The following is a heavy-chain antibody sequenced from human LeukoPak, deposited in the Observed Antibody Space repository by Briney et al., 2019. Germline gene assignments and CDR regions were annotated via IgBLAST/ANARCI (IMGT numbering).Heavy chain of an antibody. J-gene: IGHJ4*02. Sequence: ASVKVSCRASGYTFTVYYMHWVRQAPGQGLEWMGWINPNSGGTNYAQKFQGRVTMTRDTSISTAYMELSRLRSDDAAVYYCARALAATTLALDYWGQGTLVTVSS. CDR1: GYTFTVYY. CDR2: INPNSGGT. V-gene: IGHV1-2*02. D-gene: IGHD4-17*01. CDR3: ARALAATTLALDY.